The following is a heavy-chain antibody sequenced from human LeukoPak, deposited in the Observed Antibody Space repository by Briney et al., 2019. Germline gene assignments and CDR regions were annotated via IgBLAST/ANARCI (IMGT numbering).Heavy chain of an antibody. CDR3: AGRSARYFDS. CDR2: VFYSGPT. V-gene: IGHV4-59*01. Sequence: LETLSLTCTVSGDSIDSYYWSWIRQPPGEGLQWIGYVFYSGPTNYDASLKSRVAISVDRSKNQFSLKLTSVSAADTAIYYCAGRSARYFDSWGQGTPVTVSS. CDR1: GDSIDSYY. D-gene: IGHD1-26*01. J-gene: IGHJ4*02.